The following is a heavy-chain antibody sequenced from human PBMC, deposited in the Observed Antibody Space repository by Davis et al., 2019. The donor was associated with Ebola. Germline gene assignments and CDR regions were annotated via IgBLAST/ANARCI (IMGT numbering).Heavy chain of an antibody. CDR3: ATVAYYDIFYYYGMDV. CDR2: ISSSSSTI. V-gene: IGHV3-48*02. D-gene: IGHD3-9*01. CDR1: GFTFSSYS. Sequence: GESLKISCAASGFTFSSYSMNWVRQAPGKGLEWVSSISSSSSTIYYADSVKGRFTISRDNAKNSLYLQMNSLRDEDTAVYYCATVAYYDIFYYYGMDVWGKGTTVTVSS. J-gene: IGHJ6*04.